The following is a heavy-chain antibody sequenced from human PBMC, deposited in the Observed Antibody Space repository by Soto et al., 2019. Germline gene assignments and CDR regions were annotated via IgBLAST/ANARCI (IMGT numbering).Heavy chain of an antibody. V-gene: IGHV4-34*01. CDR2: INHSGST. D-gene: IGHD3-9*01. Sequence: PSETLSLTCAVYGGSFSGYYWSWIRQPPGKGLEWIGEINHSGSTNYNPSLKSRVTISVDTSKNQFSLKRSSVTAADTAVYYCARGGFQVLRYFDWFSWFDPWGQGALVTVSS. J-gene: IGHJ5*02. CDR3: ARGGFQVLRYFDWFSWFDP. CDR1: GGSFSGYY.